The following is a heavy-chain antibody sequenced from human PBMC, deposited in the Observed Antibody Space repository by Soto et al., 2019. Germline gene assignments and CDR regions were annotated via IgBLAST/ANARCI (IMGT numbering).Heavy chain of an antibody. CDR2: ISYDGSNK. CDR3: AKSGKLEPPRYYYYGMDV. J-gene: IGHJ6*02. Sequence: AGSLTLSCAASGFSFSTYYRHWVRQAPGKGLEWVADISYDGSNKYYADSVKGRFTISRDNSKNTLYLQMNSLRAEDTAVYYCAKSGKLEPPRYYYYGMDVWGQGTTVTVSS. V-gene: IGHV3-30*18. CDR1: GFSFSTYY. D-gene: IGHD1-1*01.